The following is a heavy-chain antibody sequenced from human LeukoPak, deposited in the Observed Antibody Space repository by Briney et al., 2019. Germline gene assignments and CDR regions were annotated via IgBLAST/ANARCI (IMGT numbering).Heavy chain of an antibody. V-gene: IGHV1-18*04. D-gene: IGHD3-10*01. Sequence: ASVKVSCKASGYTFPRYGISWVRQAPGQGLEWMGWISTYDGNTNYAQNLQGRVTMTTDTSATTAYMELRNLRSDGTAVYYCARERVARGENFDYWGQGTLVTVSS. CDR2: ISTYDGNT. CDR3: ARERVARGENFDY. CDR1: GYTFPRYG. J-gene: IGHJ4*02.